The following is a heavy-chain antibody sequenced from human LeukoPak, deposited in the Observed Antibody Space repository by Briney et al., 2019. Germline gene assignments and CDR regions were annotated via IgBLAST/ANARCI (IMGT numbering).Heavy chain of an antibody. D-gene: IGHD3-10*01. V-gene: IGHV4-39*01. Sequence: SETLSLTCTASGGSISSNSYYWGWIRQPPGKGLEWISNIYYSGISYYNPSLKSRVTISVDTSKNQFSLNLSSVTAADTAVYYCARTYGGYYYGMDVWGQGTTVTVSS. CDR2: IYYSGIS. CDR3: ARTYGGYYYGMDV. CDR1: GGSISSNSYY. J-gene: IGHJ6*02.